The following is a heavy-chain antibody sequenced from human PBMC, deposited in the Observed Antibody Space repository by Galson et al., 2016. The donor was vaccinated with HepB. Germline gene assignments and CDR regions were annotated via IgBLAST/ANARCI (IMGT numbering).Heavy chain of an antibody. D-gene: IGHD3-3*01. CDR2: IYYSGNT. V-gene: IGHV4-39*01. Sequence: ETLSLTCTISGGSISSSIYYWGWIRQPPGKGLEWIGSIYYSGNTHYNPSLQSRVTISVDTSKNQFSLKLSSVTAADTAVYYCARQSGHDFWSGSTQPNWFDPWGQGTLVTVSS. J-gene: IGHJ5*02. CDR1: GGSISSSIYY. CDR3: ARQSGHDFWSGSTQPNWFDP.